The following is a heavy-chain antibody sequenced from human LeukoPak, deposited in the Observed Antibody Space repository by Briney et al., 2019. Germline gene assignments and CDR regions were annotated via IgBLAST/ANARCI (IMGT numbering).Heavy chain of an antibody. J-gene: IGHJ4*02. Sequence: GGSLRLSCAASGFTFSNYPMSWVRQAPGKGLEWVSAISGGGASTYYTDSMKGRFTISRDNSKNTLYLQMNSLRAEDTAVYYCTRDDGRWGQGTLVTVSS. CDR2: ISGGGAST. CDR1: GFTFSNYP. V-gene: IGHV3-23*01. CDR3: TRDDGR.